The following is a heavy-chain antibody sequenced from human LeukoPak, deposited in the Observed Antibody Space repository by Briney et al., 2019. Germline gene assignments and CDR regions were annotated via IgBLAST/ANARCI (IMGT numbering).Heavy chain of an antibody. V-gene: IGHV4-34*01. CDR2: INHSGST. J-gene: IGHJ4*02. Sequence: PSETLSLTCAVYGGSFSGYYWSWIRHPPGKGLEWIGEINHSGSTNYNPSLKSRVTISVDTSKNQFSLKLSSVTAADTAVYYCARGRLYYYDSSGYYVKSRALYYFDYWGQGTLVTVSS. CDR3: ARGRLYYYDSSGYYVKSRALYYFDY. CDR1: GGSFSGYY. D-gene: IGHD3-22*01.